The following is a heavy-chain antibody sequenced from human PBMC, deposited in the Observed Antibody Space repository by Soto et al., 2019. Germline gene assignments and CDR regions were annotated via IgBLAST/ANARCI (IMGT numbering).Heavy chain of an antibody. D-gene: IGHD6-13*01. CDR2: ISSSSYI. J-gene: IGHJ6*02. Sequence: AGGSLRLSCAASGFTFSSYSMNWVRQAPGKGLEWVSSISSSSYIYYADSVKGRFTISRDNAKNSLYLQMNSLRAEDTAVYYCARVCGGLSSSCPYGMDVWGQGTTVTVSS. CDR1: GFTFSSYS. V-gene: IGHV3-21*01. CDR3: ARVCGGLSSSCPYGMDV.